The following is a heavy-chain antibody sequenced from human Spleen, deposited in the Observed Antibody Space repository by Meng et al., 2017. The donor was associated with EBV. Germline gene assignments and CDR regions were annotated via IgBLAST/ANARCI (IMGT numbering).Heavy chain of an antibody. V-gene: IGHV2-5*02. CDR1: GFSLSTRGVG. Sequence: QITLKESGPTLVKPTQTLTLPCTFSGFSLSTRGVGVGWIRQPPGKALEWLTLIYWDDDKRYSPSLKSRLTITMDTSKNQVVLTMTDMDPVDTATYYCAHTALASYDFWSDRPNWFDPWGQGTLVTVSA. J-gene: IGHJ5*02. CDR3: AHTALASYDFWSDRPNWFDP. D-gene: IGHD3-3*01. CDR2: IYWDDDK.